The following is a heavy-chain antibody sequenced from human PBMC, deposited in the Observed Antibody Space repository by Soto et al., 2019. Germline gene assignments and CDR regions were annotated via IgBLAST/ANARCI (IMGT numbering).Heavy chain of an antibody. V-gene: IGHV1-2*02. Sequence: GASVKVSCKASGYTFTGYYMHWVRQAPGQGLEWMGWINPNSGGTNYAQKFQGRVTMTRDTSISTAYMELSRLRSDDTAVYYCARDQDVVVPAAIYYYYGMDVWGQGTTVTVSS. CDR1: GYTFTGYY. CDR3: ARDQDVVVPAAIYYYYGMDV. D-gene: IGHD2-2*01. CDR2: INPNSGGT. J-gene: IGHJ6*02.